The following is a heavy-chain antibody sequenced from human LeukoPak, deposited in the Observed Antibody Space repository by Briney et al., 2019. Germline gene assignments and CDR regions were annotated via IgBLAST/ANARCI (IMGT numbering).Heavy chain of an antibody. J-gene: IGHJ4*02. D-gene: IGHD5-12*01. CDR2: TRNKANSHTT. Sequence: PGGSLRLSCAASGFTFSEYYMDWVRQAPGKGLEWVARTRNKANSHTTEYAASVKGRFTISRDDSKNSLYLRMNSLKTEDTAVYYCTSCAYDYRFFENWGQGTLVTVSS. CDR3: TSCAYDYRFFEN. CDR1: GFTFSEYY. V-gene: IGHV3-72*01.